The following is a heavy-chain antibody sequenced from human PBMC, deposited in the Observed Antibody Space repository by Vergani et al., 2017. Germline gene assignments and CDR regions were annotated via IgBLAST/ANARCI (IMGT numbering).Heavy chain of an antibody. Sequence: EVQLLEPGGGLVQPGGSLRLSCAASGFPFSSYAMSWVRQAPGKGLEWGAAVSGSGGSTYYADPVKGRFTISRDNSKNTLYLQMNSLRAEDTAVYYCAKGVRTSRGIYDSIGYYDVDYWGQGTLVTVSS. J-gene: IGHJ4*02. D-gene: IGHD3-22*01. CDR1: GFPFSSYA. V-gene: IGHV3-23*01. CDR2: VSGSGGST. CDR3: AKGVRTSRGIYDSIGYYDVDY.